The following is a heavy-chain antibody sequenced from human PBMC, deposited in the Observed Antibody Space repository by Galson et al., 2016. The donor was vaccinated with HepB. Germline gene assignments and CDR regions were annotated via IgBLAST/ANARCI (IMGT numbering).Heavy chain of an antibody. J-gene: IGHJ6*02. Sequence: SETLSLTCTVSSGSIGSYYWSWIRQPPGKGLEWVGFIYHSGGTRYNPSLRSRVTMSVDTSKNQFSLNVRSVTAADTAVYYCARGPTLVATFKDYYYGLDAWGQGTTVTVSS. CDR3: ARGPTLVATFKDYYYGLDA. V-gene: IGHV4-59*01. CDR2: IYHSGGT. CDR1: SGSIGSYY. D-gene: IGHD5-12*01.